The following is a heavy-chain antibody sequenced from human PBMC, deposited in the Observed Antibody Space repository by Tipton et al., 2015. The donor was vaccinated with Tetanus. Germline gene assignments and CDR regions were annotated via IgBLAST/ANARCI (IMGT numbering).Heavy chain of an antibody. J-gene: IGHJ6*02. CDR1: GFTFSTYW. V-gene: IGHV3-74*01. CDR2: MNPEGNTA. CDR3: VTPGGEFNGMVV. Sequence: SLRLSCAASGFTFSTYWMNWVRQAPGKGLVWVSRMNPEGNTAYYADSVKGRFTISRDNAKNTLYLQMDSLRAEDTAVYYCVTPGGEFNGMVVWGQGTTVTVSS. D-gene: IGHD3-10*01.